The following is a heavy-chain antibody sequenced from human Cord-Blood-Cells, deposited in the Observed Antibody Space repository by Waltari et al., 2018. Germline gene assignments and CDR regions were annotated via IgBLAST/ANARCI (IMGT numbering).Heavy chain of an antibody. D-gene: IGHD6-13*01. Sequence: EVQLVQSGAEVKKPGESLKISCKGSGYSFTSYWIGWVRQMPGKGLEWMGILYPGDSDTRYSPSFQGQVTISADKSISTAYLQWSSLKASDTAMYYCASSSSSSPVPDAFDIWGQGTMVTVSS. CDR3: ASSSSSSPVPDAFDI. CDR1: GYSFTSYW. CDR2: LYPGDSDT. J-gene: IGHJ3*02. V-gene: IGHV5-51*01.